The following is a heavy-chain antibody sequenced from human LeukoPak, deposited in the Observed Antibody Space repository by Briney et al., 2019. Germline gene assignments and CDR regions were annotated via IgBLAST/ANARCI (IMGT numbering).Heavy chain of an antibody. V-gene: IGHV1-69*13. J-gene: IGHJ3*02. CDR3: ARPLHWGNVAARPGYGEYDAFDI. CDR2: IIPIFGTA. Sequence: ASVKVSCKASGGTFSSYAISWVRQAPGQGLEWMGGIIPIFGTANYAQKFQGRVTITADESTSTAYMELSSLRSEDTAVYYCARPLHWGNVAARPGYGEYDAFDIWGQGTMVTVSS. CDR1: GGTFSSYA. D-gene: IGHD6-6*01.